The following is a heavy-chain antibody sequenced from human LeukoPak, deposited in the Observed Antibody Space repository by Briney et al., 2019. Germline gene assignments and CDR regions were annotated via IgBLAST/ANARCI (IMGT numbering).Heavy chain of an antibody. Sequence: SETLSLTCTVSGDSTSNFYWNWIRQSPGKGLEWIGNIHYSGSSVYNPSLKSRGTISIDTSRRQSFLKLNSVTAADTAVYFCALAPNSNWFDFWGPGTLVTVSS. V-gene: IGHV4-59*03. J-gene: IGHJ5*01. D-gene: IGHD2-8*01. CDR1: GDSTSNFY. CDR3: ALAPNSNWFDF. CDR2: IHYSGSS.